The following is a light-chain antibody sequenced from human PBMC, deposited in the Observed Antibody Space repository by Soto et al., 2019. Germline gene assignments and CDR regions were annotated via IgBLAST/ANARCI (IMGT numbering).Light chain of an antibody. CDR2: GNG. CDR3: QSYDSSLSGSV. V-gene: IGLV1-40*01. J-gene: IGLJ2*01. Sequence: QSVLTQPPSVSGAPGQRVTISCSGTSSSIGAGYEVHWYHQLPGTAPKLVVSGNGNRPSGVPDRLSASKSGTSASLAITGLQAEDEADYYCQSYDSSLSGSVFGGGTKLTVL. CDR1: SSSIGAGYE.